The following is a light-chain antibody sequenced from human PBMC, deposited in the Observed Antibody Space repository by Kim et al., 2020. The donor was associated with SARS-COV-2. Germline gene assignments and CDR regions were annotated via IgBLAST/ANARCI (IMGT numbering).Light chain of an antibody. CDR2: GKN. CDR1: SLRSYY. J-gene: IGLJ2*01. CDR3: NSRGSNDNVL. Sequence: SELTQDPAVSVALGQTVRITCQGDSLRSYYATWYQQKPGQAPIVVIYGKNNRPSGIPDRFSGSSSGDSASLTITGTQAGDEADYYCNSRGSNDNVLFG. V-gene: IGLV3-19*01.